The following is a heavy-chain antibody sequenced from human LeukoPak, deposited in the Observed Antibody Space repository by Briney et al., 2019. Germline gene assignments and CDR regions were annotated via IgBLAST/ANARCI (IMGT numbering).Heavy chain of an antibody. J-gene: IGHJ4*02. V-gene: IGHV3-23*01. CDR3: ARDYADYVGYFFFDY. CDR2: ISGGGETT. D-gene: IGHD4-17*01. CDR1: GFTFNNYT. Sequence: GGSLRLSCAASGFTFNNYTMNWVRQAPGKGLEGVSSISGGGETTYYADSAKGRFTISRDNSQNTLYLQMNSLRAEDTAVYYCARDYADYVGYFFFDYWGQGTLVTVSS.